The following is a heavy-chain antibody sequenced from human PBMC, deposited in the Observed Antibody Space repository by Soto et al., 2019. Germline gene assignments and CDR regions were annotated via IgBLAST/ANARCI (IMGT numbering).Heavy chain of an antibody. CDR1: GGSVSSGSFY. Sequence: QVQLQESGPGLVKPSETLSLTCTVSGGSVSSGSFYWSWIRQPPGKGLEWIGYIYYSGSTNYNPSRKSRVAISVDTSKSQFSLKLSSVTAADTAVYFCARDPGPTRAFDIWGQGTLVTVSS. CDR2: IYYSGST. CDR3: ARDPGPTRAFDI. V-gene: IGHV4-61*01. J-gene: IGHJ3*02. D-gene: IGHD5-12*01.